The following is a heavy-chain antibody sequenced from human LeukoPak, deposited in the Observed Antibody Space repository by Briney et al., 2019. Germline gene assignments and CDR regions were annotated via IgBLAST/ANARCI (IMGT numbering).Heavy chain of an antibody. J-gene: IGHJ4*02. CDR3: ARDHRDNWNDGGY. Sequence: TSETLSLTCAVSGGSISSSGYYWGWIRQPPGKGLEWIGNIYYTGSTYYNPSLKSRVTISVDTSKNQFSLRLSSVTAADTAVYYCARDHRDNWNDGGYWGQGTLVTVSS. CDR1: GGSISSSGYY. CDR2: IYYTGST. V-gene: IGHV4-39*07. D-gene: IGHD1-1*01.